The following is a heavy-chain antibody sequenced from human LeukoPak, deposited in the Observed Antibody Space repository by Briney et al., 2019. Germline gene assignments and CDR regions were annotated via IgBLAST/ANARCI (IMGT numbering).Heavy chain of an antibody. CDR1: GFTFDDYA. CDR3: AKDTYYYDSSGYYGTFDY. CDR2: ISGDGGST. D-gene: IGHD3-22*01. Sequence: GGSLRLSSAASGFTFDDYAMHWVRQAPGKGLEWVSLISGDGGSTYYADSVKGRFTISRDNSKNSLYLQMNSLRTEDTALYYCAKDTYYYDSSGYYGTFDYWGQGTLVTVSS. J-gene: IGHJ4*02. V-gene: IGHV3-43*02.